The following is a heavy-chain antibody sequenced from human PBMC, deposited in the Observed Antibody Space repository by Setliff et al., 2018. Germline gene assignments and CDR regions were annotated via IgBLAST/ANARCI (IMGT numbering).Heavy chain of an antibody. D-gene: IGHD6-19*01. CDR3: ARDQWLYPPGYYYMDV. CDR2: IYIGGSA. V-gene: IGHV4-4*07. Sequence: SETLSLTCTVSGGSISSYYWSWIRQPAGKGLEWIGHIYIGGSANYKPSLKSRVTMSIDTSKNQFSLKLNSVTAADMPVYYCARDQWLYPPGYYYMDVWAKGTTVTVS. J-gene: IGHJ6*03. CDR1: GGSISSYY.